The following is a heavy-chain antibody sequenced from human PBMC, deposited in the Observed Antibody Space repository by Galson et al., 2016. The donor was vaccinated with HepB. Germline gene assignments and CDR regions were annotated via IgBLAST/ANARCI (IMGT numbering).Heavy chain of an antibody. J-gene: IGHJ4*02. Sequence: SLRLSCAASGFTVSDNYMSWVRQAPGKGLEWVSVIYSGGSAYYADSVKGRFSISRDNSRNRVFLQMNSLRAEDTAVYFCATDTRIYYYDSSGYAYWGRGTLVTVSS. D-gene: IGHD3-22*01. CDR2: IYSGGSA. CDR3: ATDTRIYYYDSSGYAY. CDR1: GFTVSDNY. V-gene: IGHV3-66*01.